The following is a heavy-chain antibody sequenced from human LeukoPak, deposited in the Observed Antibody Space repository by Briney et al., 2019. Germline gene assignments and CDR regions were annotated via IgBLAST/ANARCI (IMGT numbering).Heavy chain of an antibody. CDR1: GYTFTSYY. CDR3: ARDSKVDCSGGSCYSSYYFDY. Sequence: ASVKVSCKASGYTFTSYYMHWVRQAPGQGLEWMGIINPSGGSTSYAQKFQGRVTMTRDTSTSTVYMELSSLRSEDTAVYYCARDSKVDCSGGSCYSSYYFDYWGRGTLVTVSS. CDR2: INPSGGST. J-gene: IGHJ4*02. D-gene: IGHD2-15*01. V-gene: IGHV1-46*01.